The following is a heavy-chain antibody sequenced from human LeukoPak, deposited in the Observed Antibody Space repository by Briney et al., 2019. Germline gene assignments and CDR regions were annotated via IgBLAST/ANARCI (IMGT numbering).Heavy chain of an antibody. Sequence: SETLSLTCTVSGGSTSSSSYYWGWIRQPPGKGLEWIGSIYYSGSTYYNPSLKSRVTISVDTSKNQFSLKLSSVTAADTAVYYCARGPDIVVVVAADVGYFDYWGQGTLVTVSS. CDR3: ARGPDIVVVVAADVGYFDY. CDR1: GGSTSSSSYY. D-gene: IGHD2-15*01. V-gene: IGHV4-39*07. CDR2: IYYSGST. J-gene: IGHJ4*02.